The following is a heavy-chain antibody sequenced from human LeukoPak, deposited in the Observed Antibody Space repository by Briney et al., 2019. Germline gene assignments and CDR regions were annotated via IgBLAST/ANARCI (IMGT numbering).Heavy chain of an antibody. Sequence: PSETLSLTCTVSGGSITGYYWTWIRQPAGKGLEWIGRVSDTGRAYYNPSLERRVTISLDTSNNRFSLKLSSVTAADTAVYYCARGRPIDYYDSSGYYFDYWGQGTLVTVSS. CDR2: VSDTGRA. V-gene: IGHV4-4*07. J-gene: IGHJ4*02. CDR1: GGSITGYY. D-gene: IGHD3-22*01. CDR3: ARGRPIDYYDSSGYYFDY.